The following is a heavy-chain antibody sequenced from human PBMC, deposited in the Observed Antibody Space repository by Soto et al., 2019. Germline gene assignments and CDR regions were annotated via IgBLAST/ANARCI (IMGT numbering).Heavy chain of an antibody. D-gene: IGHD5-12*01. J-gene: IGHJ4*02. CDR3: ARIPGIVPTIHYFDY. CDR2: IYPGDSDT. Sequence: PGESLKISCKGSGYTFTTYWIGWVRQMPGKGLEWMGIIYPGDSDTRYSPSFQGQVTISADKSISTAFLQWSSLKASDTAMYYCARIPGIVPTIHYFDYWGQGTLVTVSS. CDR1: GYTFTTYW. V-gene: IGHV5-51*01.